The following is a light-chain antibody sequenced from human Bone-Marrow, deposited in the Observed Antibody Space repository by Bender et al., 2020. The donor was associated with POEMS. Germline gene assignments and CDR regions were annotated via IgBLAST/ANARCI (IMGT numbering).Light chain of an antibody. CDR3: ISYTSSSTLV. V-gene: IGLV2-14*03. Sequence: QSALTQPASVSGSPGQSITISCTGTSSDIGGYNYSWYHQHPGKAPQLMILDVNNRPSGVSNRFSGSKSGNTASLTISGLQAEDEADYFCISYTSSSTLVFGGGTKLTVL. CDR2: DVN. CDR1: SSDIGGYNY. J-gene: IGLJ3*02.